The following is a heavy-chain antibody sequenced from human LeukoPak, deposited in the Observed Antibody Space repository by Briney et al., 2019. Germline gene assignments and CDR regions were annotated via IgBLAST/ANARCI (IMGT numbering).Heavy chain of an antibody. J-gene: IGHJ4*02. V-gene: IGHV4-34*01. CDR1: GGSFIGYY. CDR2: INHSGST. Sequence: SETLSLTCAVYGGSFIGYYWSWIRQPPGKGLEWIGEINHSGSTNYNPSLKSRVTISVDTSKNQFSLKLSSVTAADTAVYYCARMWVYYDSSGYPQGYFDYWGQGTLFTVSS. CDR3: ARMWVYYDSSGYPQGYFDY. D-gene: IGHD3-22*01.